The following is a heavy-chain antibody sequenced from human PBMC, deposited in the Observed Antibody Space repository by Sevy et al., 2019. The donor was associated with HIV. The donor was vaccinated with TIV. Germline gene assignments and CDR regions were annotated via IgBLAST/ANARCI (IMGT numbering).Heavy chain of an antibody. CDR3: ARDTGGIGMDV. CDR1: GFTFSSHW. Sequence: GGSLRLSCAASGFTFSSHWMSWVRQAPGKGLEWVANIKQDGSDKYYVDSVKGRLTISRDNAKNSLSLQMNSLRAEDTDVYYCARDTGGIGMDVWGQGTTVTVSS. CDR2: IKQDGSDK. D-gene: IGHD6-13*01. J-gene: IGHJ6*02. V-gene: IGHV3-7*01.